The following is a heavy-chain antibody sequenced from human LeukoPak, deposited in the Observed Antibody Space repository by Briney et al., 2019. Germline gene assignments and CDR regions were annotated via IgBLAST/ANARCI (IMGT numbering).Heavy chain of an antibody. J-gene: IGHJ5*02. Sequence: ASVKVSCKASGGTFSSYAISWVRQAPGQGLEWMGRIIPIFGTANYAQKFQGRVTITTDESPSTAYMELSSLRSEDTAVYYCARGTLGYWFDPWGQGTLVTVSS. CDR1: GGTFSSYA. V-gene: IGHV1-69*05. CDR3: ARGTLGYWFDP. CDR2: IIPIFGTA. D-gene: IGHD1-1*01.